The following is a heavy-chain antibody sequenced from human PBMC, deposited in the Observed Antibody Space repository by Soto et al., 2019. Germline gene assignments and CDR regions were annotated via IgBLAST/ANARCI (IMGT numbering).Heavy chain of an antibody. J-gene: IGHJ4*02. CDR3: ARDPVLRYFVWYDY. Sequence: PGGSLRLSCADSGLSFSSYGMHWVRQAPGEGLECVAAISYDGSNKNYLASVEGRFTISRDNSKNTLYLQMNALRPEDTAVYYCARDPVLRYFVWYDYWGQGTLVTVSS. V-gene: IGHV3-30*03. D-gene: IGHD3-9*01. CDR2: ISYDGSNK. CDR1: GLSFSSYG.